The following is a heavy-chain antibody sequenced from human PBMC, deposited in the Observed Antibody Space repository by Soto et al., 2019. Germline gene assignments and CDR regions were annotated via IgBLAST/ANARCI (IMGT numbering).Heavy chain of an antibody. D-gene: IGHD2-21*01. Sequence: ASVKVSCKASGYTFTGYYMHWVRQAPGQGLEWMGWINPNSGGTNYAQKFQGRVTMTGDTSISTAYMELSRLRSYDTAVYYCARKAYRYCYYGMGVWGQRTTVTVAS. V-gene: IGHV1-2*02. CDR2: INPNSGGT. CDR3: ARKAYRYCYYGMGV. J-gene: IGHJ6*02. CDR1: GYTFTGYY.